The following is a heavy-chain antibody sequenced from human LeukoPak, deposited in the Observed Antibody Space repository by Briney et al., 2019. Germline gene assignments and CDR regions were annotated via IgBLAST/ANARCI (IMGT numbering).Heavy chain of an antibody. CDR3: ARDMYYYDSSGYRKLSYFDY. J-gene: IGHJ4*02. Sequence: SVKVSCKASGGTFSSYAISWVRQAPGQGLEWMEGIIPIFGTANYAQKFQGRVTITADESTSTAYMELSSLRSEDTAVYYCARDMYYYDSSGYRKLSYFDYWGQGTLVTVSS. CDR2: IIPIFGTA. V-gene: IGHV1-69*01. D-gene: IGHD3-22*01. CDR1: GGTFSSYA.